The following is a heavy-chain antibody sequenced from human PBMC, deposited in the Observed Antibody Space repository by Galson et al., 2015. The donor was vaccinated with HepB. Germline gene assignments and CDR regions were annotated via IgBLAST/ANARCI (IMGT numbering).Heavy chain of an antibody. CDR3: TRVGTRAVAIRYFDY. CDR2: IRGKAYGGTT. CDR1: GFTFGDYA. Sequence: SLRLSCAASGFTFGDYAMSWFRQAPGKGLEWVGLIRGKAYGGTTEFAASVKGRFIISREESKSIAYLHMNSLKTEDTAVYYCTRVGTRAVAIRYFDYWGQGTLVTDSS. D-gene: IGHD6-19*01. J-gene: IGHJ4*03. V-gene: IGHV3-49*03.